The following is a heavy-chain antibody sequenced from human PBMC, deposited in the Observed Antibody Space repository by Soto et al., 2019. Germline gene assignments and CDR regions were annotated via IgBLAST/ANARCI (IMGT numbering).Heavy chain of an antibody. CDR1: GYTFTSYG. J-gene: IGHJ6*02. D-gene: IGHD6-19*01. CDR3: AREGFNSSGWYYYYGMDV. Sequence: ASVKGSCKASGYTFTSYGISWVRQAPGQRLEWMGWISAYNGNTNYAQKLQGRVTMTTDTSTSTAYMELRSLRSDDTAVYYCAREGFNSSGWYYYYGMDVWGQGTTVTVSS. CDR2: ISAYNGNT. V-gene: IGHV1-18*01.